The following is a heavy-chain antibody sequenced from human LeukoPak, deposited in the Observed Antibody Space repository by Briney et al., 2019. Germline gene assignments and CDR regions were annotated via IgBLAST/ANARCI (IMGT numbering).Heavy chain of an antibody. CDR1: GGSIRSYY. CDR3: ARENSGSYREFDY. D-gene: IGHD1-26*01. V-gene: IGHV4-4*07. Sequence: SETLSLTCSVSGGSIRSYYWSWIRQPAGKGLEWIGRIYTSGSTNYNASLKSRVSMSVDTSKTQFSLQLSSVTGADTAVFYCARENSGSYREFDYWGQGTLVTVSS. CDR2: IYTSGST. J-gene: IGHJ4*02.